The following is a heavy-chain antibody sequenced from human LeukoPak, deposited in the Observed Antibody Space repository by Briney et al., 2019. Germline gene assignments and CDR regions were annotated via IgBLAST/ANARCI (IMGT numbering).Heavy chain of an antibody. D-gene: IGHD3-10*01. Sequence: PGGSLRLSCAASGFTVSSIYMSWVRQAPGKGLEWVSVIYSGGGTYYADSVEGRFTISRDNSKNTLYLQMNSLRAEDTAVYYCARYGSGSSLAYWGQGTLVTVSS. CDR3: ARYGSGSSLAY. J-gene: IGHJ4*02. V-gene: IGHV3-53*01. CDR2: IYSGGGT. CDR1: GFTVSSIY.